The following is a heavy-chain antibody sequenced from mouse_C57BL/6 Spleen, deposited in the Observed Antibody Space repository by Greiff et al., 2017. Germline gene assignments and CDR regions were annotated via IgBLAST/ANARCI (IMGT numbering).Heavy chain of an antibody. CDR1: GFSLTSYG. Sequence: VKLMESLPFLVPPSQCLSITCTVSGFSLTSYGVHWVRQSPGKSLEWLGVIWSGGSTDFNAAFISRLSIREYNSKSQVIVKRNSMQADDTAIYYGARRDYYGRLDYWGQGTTLTVSS. CDR2: IWSGGST. CDR3: ARRDYYGRLDY. V-gene: IGHV2-2*01. D-gene: IGHD1-1*01. J-gene: IGHJ2*01.